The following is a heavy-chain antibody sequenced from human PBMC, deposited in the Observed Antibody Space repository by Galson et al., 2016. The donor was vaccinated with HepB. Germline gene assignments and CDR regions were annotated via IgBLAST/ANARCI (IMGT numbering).Heavy chain of an antibody. J-gene: IGHJ4*02. V-gene: IGHV3-11*01. CDR2: INSDSSII. D-gene: IGHD3-3*01. Sequence: SLRLSCAASGFTFSDFFMTWSRQAPGKGLESVSYINSDSSIIYYTDSVRGRFTISRDNAKNSLYLQMNSLRASDTAMYYCASPQLNYDFSPFDYWGQGTLVIVSS. CDR1: GFTFSDFF. CDR3: ASPQLNYDFSPFDY.